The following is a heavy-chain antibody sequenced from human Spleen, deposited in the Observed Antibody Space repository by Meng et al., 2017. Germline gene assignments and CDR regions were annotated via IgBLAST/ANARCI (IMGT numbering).Heavy chain of an antibody. D-gene: IGHD4-17*01. V-gene: IGHV4-4*02. Sequence: SETLSLTCAVSGGSISSSNWWSWVRQPPGKGLEWIGEIYHSGSTNYNPSLKSRVTISVDKSKNQFSLKLGSVTAADTAVYYCARENTVTPGAFDIWGQGTMVTVSS. CDR2: IYHSGST. CDR3: ARENTVTPGAFDI. J-gene: IGHJ3*02. CDR1: GGSISSSNW.